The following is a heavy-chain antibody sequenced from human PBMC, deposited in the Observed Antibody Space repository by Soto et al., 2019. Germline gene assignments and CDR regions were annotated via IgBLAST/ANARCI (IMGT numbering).Heavy chain of an antibody. CDR3: ARVSVTHYYYYGMDV. Sequence: TLSLTCTVSGGSISSGGYYWSWIRQHPGKGLEWIGYIYYSGSTYYNPSLKSRVTISVDTSKNQFSLKLSSVTAADTAVYYCARVSVTHYYYYGMDVWGQGTTVTVSS. J-gene: IGHJ6*02. CDR2: IYYSGST. D-gene: IGHD4-17*01. CDR1: GGSISSGGYY. V-gene: IGHV4-31*03.